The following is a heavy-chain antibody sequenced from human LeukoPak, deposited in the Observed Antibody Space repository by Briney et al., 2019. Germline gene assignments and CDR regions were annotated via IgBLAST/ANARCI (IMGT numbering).Heavy chain of an antibody. CDR3: ARVRDSGYVYFDY. Sequence: PGGSLRLSCAASGFTFSSYEMNWVRQAPGKGLEWVSYISSSGSTIYYADSVKGRFTISRDNAKSSLYLQMNSLRAEDTAVYYCARVRDSGYVYFDYWGQGTLVTVSS. D-gene: IGHD5-12*01. CDR2: ISSSGSTI. J-gene: IGHJ4*02. V-gene: IGHV3-48*03. CDR1: GFTFSSYE.